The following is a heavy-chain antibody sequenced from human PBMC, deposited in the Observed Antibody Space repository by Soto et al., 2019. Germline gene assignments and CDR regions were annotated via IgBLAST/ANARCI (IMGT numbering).Heavy chain of an antibody. Sequence: SETLSLTCSVSGGSLSKYYWSWIRQPAGKGLEWIGRISTSGHVVSKVSLRSRLTMSVDMSNNHFSLKLTSVTAADTAVYYCARANNDFWSLYPLAFDYWGQGALVTVYS. V-gene: IGHV4-4*07. D-gene: IGHD3-3*01. J-gene: IGHJ4*02. CDR1: GGSLSKYY. CDR2: ISTSGHV. CDR3: ARANNDFWSLYPLAFDY.